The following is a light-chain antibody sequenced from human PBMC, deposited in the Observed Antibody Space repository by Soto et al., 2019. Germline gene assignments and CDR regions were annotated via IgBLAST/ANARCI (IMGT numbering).Light chain of an antibody. CDR1: QSVSSN. V-gene: IGKV3-20*01. CDR2: GAS. Sequence: EIVLTQSPGTLSLSPGERATLSCRASQSVSSNLAWYQQKPGQAPRLLIYGASTRATGIPARFSGSGSGTDLTLTISRMDTEDFAVYYCQQYGSSPLTFGGGTKVDIK. J-gene: IGKJ4*01. CDR3: QQYGSSPLT.